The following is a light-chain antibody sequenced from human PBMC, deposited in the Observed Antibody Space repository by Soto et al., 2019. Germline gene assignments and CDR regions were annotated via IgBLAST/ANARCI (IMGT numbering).Light chain of an antibody. CDR1: QSVMIY. CDR2: AAS. J-gene: IGKJ1*01. CDR3: QQSYSFPWT. Sequence: DIQMTQSPSSLSASVGDRVTITCRASQSVMIYLNWYQQKPGKAPNLLIYAASTLQSGVPSRFSGSGFGTDFTLTLSSLHPEDFATYYCQQSYSFPWTFGQGTKVEIK. V-gene: IGKV1-39*01.